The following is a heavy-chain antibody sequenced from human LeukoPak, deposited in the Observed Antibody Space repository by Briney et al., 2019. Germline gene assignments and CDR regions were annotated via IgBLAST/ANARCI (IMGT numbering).Heavy chain of an antibody. Sequence: SETLSLTCTVSGDSISSSIYYWGWIRQPPGKGLEWIGSIYYSGSTYYNPSLKSRVTISEDTSNNQFSLKLNSMTAADTAVYYCARGSSSSGQFDYWGQGTLVTVSS. CDR2: IYYSGST. V-gene: IGHV4-39*01. J-gene: IGHJ4*02. D-gene: IGHD6-6*01. CDR3: ARGSSSSGQFDY. CDR1: GDSISSSIYY.